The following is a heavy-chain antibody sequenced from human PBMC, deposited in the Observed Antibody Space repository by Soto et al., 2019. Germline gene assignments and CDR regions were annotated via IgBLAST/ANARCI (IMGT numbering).Heavy chain of an antibody. CDR2: ISGSGGSK. V-gene: IGHV3-23*01. J-gene: IGHJ4*02. D-gene: IGHD4-17*01. CDR3: AITSHGASYGDYVEGDAPVD. CDR1: GFTFSSYA. Sequence: GGSLRLSCAASGFTFSSYAMSWVRQAPGKGLEWVSAISGSGGSKYYADSVKGRFTIFTDNSKNTLYLQMNSLGAGDTAVYYCAITSHGASYGDYVEGDAPVDWGQGTLVTVSS.